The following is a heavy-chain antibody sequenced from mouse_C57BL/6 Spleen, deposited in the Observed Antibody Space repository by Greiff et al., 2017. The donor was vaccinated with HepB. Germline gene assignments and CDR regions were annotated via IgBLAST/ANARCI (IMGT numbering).Heavy chain of an antibody. CDR1: GYTFTSYW. CDR2: IDPSDSYT. V-gene: IGHV1-50*01. Sequence: VQLQQSGAELVKPGASVKLSCKASGYTFTSYWMQWVKQRPGQGLEWIGEIDPSDSYTNYNQKFKGKATLTVDTSSSTAYMQLSSLTSEDSAVYYCARSDYYGSSYYYFDYWGQGTTLTVSS. D-gene: IGHD1-1*01. CDR3: ARSDYYGSSYYYFDY. J-gene: IGHJ2*01.